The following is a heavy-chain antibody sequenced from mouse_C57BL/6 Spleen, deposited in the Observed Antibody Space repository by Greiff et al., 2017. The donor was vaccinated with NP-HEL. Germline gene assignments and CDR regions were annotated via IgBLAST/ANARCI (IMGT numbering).Heavy chain of an antibody. J-gene: IGHJ4*01. D-gene: IGHD2-4*01. V-gene: IGHV1-55*01. CDR1: GYTFTSYW. Sequence: QVQLQQPGAELVKPGASVKMSCKASGYTFTSYWITWVKQRPGQGLEWIGDIYPGSGSTNYNEKFKSKATLTVDTSSSTAYMQLSSLTSEDSAVYYCARSGDYPLYYYAMDYWGQGTSVTVSS. CDR2: IYPGSGST. CDR3: ARSGDYPLYYYAMDY.